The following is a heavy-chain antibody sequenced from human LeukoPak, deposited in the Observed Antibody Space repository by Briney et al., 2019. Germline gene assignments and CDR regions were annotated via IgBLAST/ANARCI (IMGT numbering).Heavy chain of an antibody. CDR1: GGSISSYY. Sequence: PSETLSLTCTVSGGSISSYYWSWIRQPPGKGLEWIGYIYYSGSTNYNPSLKSRVTISVDTSKNQFSLKLSSVTAADTAVYYCARGLVGRGYGSGSYYYYYYMDVWGKGTTVTISS. CDR2: IYYSGST. J-gene: IGHJ6*03. V-gene: IGHV4-59*01. CDR3: ARGLVGRGYGSGSYYYYYYMDV. D-gene: IGHD3-10*01.